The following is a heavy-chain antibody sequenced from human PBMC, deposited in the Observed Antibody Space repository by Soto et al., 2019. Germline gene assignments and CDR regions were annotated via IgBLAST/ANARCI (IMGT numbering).Heavy chain of an antibody. CDR1: GFTFSSYW. J-gene: IGHJ6*02. CDR3: AKGRNTMYYGLDV. Sequence: GGSLRLSCAASGFTFSSYWMSWVRQAPGKGLEWVANIKQDGGSTYYADSVKGRFTISRDNSKNSLYLQMNSLRTEDTALYYCAKGRNTMYYGLDVWGQGTTVTVSS. CDR2: IKQDGGST. V-gene: IGHV3-7*03. D-gene: IGHD3-3*01.